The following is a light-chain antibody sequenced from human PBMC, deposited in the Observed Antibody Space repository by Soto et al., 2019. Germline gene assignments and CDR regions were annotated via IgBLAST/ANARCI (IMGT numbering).Light chain of an antibody. CDR2: HVT. CDR1: SSDIGHYDY. CDR3: CSLTTSHTYV. J-gene: IGLJ1*01. V-gene: IGLV2-14*03. Sequence: QSSLTQPASVSGSPGQSITISCTGASSDIGHYDYVSWYQQHPGKAPKLMIYHVTYRPSGVSNRYSGSKSGNSASLTISGLQADDEADYYCCSLTTSHTYVFGSGTKVTVL.